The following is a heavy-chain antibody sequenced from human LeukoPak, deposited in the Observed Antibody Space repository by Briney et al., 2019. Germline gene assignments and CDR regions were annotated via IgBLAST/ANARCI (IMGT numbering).Heavy chain of an antibody. Sequence: GGSLRLSCAASGFTFSSYWMSWVRQAPGKGLEWVANIRQDGNEKYYVDSVKGRFIISRDNAKNSLYLQINSLRAEDTAVYICATSKLEWLFNFYYWGQGTLVTVSS. V-gene: IGHV3-7*03. J-gene: IGHJ4*02. CDR2: IRQDGNEK. CDR3: ATSKLEWLFNFYY. CDR1: GFTFSSYW. D-gene: IGHD3-3*01.